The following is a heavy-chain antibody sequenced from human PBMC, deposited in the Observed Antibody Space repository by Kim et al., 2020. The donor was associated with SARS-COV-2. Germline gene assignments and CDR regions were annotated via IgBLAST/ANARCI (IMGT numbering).Heavy chain of an antibody. D-gene: IGHD3-10*01. CDR1: GGTFSSYT. J-gene: IGHJ4*02. Sequence: SVKVSCKASGGTFSSYTFTWVRQAPGQGLEWMGGIIPIFGPAKYAQRFQDRVTITADESTKTAYMELRSLRSEDTAVYFCARDTMTGSGSYKYRGQGTLVTVSS. V-gene: IGHV1-69*13. CDR2: IIPIFGPA. CDR3: ARDTMTGSGSYKY.